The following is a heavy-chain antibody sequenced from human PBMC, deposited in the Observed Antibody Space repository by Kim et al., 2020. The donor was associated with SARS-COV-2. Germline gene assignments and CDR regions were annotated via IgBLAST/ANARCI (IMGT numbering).Heavy chain of an antibody. CDR3: AKDMYYDFWSGYRGGDY. V-gene: IGHV3-30*18. CDR2: ISYDGSNK. D-gene: IGHD3-3*01. Sequence: GGSLRLSCAASGFTFSSYGMHWVRQAPGKGLEWVAVISYDGSNKYYADSVKGRFTISRDNSKNTLYLQMNSPRAEDTAVYYCAKDMYYDFWSGYRGGDYWGQGTLVTVSS. J-gene: IGHJ4*02. CDR1: GFTFSSYG.